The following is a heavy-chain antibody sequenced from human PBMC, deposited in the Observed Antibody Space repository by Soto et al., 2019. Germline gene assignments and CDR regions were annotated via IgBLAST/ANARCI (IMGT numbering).Heavy chain of an antibody. CDR1: GGTFSSYA. CDR3: ASAGYYDSSGYFNWFDP. Sequence: VASVKVSCKASGGTFSSYAISWVRQAPGQGLEWMGGIIPIFGTANYAQKFQGRVTITADKSTSTAYMELSSLRSEDTAVYYCASAGYYDSSGYFNWFDPWGQGTLVTVSS. J-gene: IGHJ5*02. D-gene: IGHD3-22*01. CDR2: IIPIFGTA. V-gene: IGHV1-69*06.